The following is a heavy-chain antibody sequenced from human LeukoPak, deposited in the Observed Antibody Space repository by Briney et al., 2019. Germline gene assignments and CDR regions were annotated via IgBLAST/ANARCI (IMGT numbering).Heavy chain of an antibody. CDR3: AATTVV. J-gene: IGHJ4*02. D-gene: IGHD4-23*01. V-gene: IGHV3-33*08. CDR1: GFTFSSYA. CDR2: IWCAGGNE. Sequence: GGSLRLSCAASGFTFSSYAMHWVRQAPGKGLEWVAVIWCAGGNEFYADSVKGRFTISRDNSKNTLYLQMNSLRAEDTAVYYCAATTVVWGQGTLVTVSS.